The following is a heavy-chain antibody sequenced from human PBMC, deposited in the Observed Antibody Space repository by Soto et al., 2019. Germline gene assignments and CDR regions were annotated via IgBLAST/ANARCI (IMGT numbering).Heavy chain of an antibody. Sequence: PGGSLRLSCAASGFTFSSSAMGWVRQGPGKGLEWVSLISGDSRKTYYVDFVKGRFTISRDNSKNTLYLQLNSLRAEDTAVYYCATQDFRGTTGTTWGQGTLVTVSS. CDR1: GFTFSSSA. CDR3: ATQDFRGTTGTT. D-gene: IGHD1-1*01. CDR2: ISGDSRKT. J-gene: IGHJ4*02. V-gene: IGHV3-23*01.